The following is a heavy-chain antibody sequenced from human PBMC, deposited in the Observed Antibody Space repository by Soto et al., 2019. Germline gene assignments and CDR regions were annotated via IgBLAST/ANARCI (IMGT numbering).Heavy chain of an antibody. CDR1: GYTFTGYY. Sequence: ASVKVSCKASGYTFTGYYMHWVRQAPGQRLESMGWINPNSGGTNYAQKFQGWVTMTRDTSISTAYMELSRLRSDDTAVYYCARDPSTAGRFDYWGQGTLVTVSS. CDR2: INPNSGGT. J-gene: IGHJ4*02. CDR3: ARDPSTAGRFDY. V-gene: IGHV1-2*04.